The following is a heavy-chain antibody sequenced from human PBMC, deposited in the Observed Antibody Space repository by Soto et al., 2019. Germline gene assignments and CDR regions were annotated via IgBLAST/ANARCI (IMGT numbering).Heavy chain of an antibody. D-gene: IGHD3-3*01. CDR1: GFTFSSYP. CDR2: ISYDGSNK. V-gene: IGHV3-30-3*01. J-gene: IGHJ4*02. CDR3: ARGLRFLEWFLAYFDY. Sequence: GGSLRLSCAASGFTFSSYPMHWVRQAPGKGLEWVAVISYDGSNKYYADSVKGRFTISRDNSKNTLYLQMNSLRTEDTAVYYCARGLRFLEWFLAYFDYWGQGTLVTVSS.